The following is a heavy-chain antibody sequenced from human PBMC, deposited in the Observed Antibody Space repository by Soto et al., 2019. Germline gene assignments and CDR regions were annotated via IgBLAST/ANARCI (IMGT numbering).Heavy chain of an antibody. J-gene: IGHJ6*02. D-gene: IGHD1-1*01. CDR1: GFIVSTSF. Sequence: GGSLRLSCAASGFIVSTSFMMWVRQAPGKGLEWVSLIYTDERTFYADSVKGRFTISRDNSENTVFLQMNSLRAEDTAVYFCARDPATTPDQAMDVWGQGTTVTVSS. V-gene: IGHV3-53*01. CDR3: ARDPATTPDQAMDV. CDR2: IYTDERT.